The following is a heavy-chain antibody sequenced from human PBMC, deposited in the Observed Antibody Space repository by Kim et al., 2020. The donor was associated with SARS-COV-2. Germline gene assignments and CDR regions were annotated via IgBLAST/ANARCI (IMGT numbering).Heavy chain of an antibody. J-gene: IGHJ6*02. V-gene: IGHV3-30*01. CDR3: ARMGYGMDV. CDR2: SNK. Sequence: SNKSSADAVQSRFTISRDNSKNTMYLQMNSLRAEDSAVYYCARMGYGMDVWGQGTTVTVSS.